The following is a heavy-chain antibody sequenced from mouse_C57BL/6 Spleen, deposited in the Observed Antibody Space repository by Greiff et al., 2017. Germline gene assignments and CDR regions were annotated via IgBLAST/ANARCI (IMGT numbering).Heavy chain of an antibody. V-gene: IGHV1-54*01. CDR2: INPGSGGT. CDR1: GYAFTNYL. CDR3: AREGGTLYFDY. Sequence: VQLQQSGAELVRPGTSVKVSCKASGYAFTNYLIEWVKQRPGQGLEWIGVINPGSGGTNYNEKFKGKATLTADKSSSTAYMQLSSLTSEDSAVYFCAREGGTLYFDYWGQGTTLTVSS. D-gene: IGHD4-1*01. J-gene: IGHJ2*01.